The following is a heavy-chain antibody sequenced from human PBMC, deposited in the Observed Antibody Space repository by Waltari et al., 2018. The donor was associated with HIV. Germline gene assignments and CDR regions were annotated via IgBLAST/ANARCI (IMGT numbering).Heavy chain of an antibody. V-gene: IGHV4-59*01. J-gene: IGHJ4*02. CDR1: GGSITRYY. D-gene: IGHD2-2*01. CDR3: ARGPTRYYFDN. Sequence: QAQLQESGPGLVKPSEPLSLTCTVSGGSITRYYWSWIRQPPGKGLEWIGYIYYSGSTNYNPSLKSRVTISVDTSKNQFSLNVTSVTAADTAVYYCARGPTRYYFDNWGQGTLVTVSS. CDR2: IYYSGST.